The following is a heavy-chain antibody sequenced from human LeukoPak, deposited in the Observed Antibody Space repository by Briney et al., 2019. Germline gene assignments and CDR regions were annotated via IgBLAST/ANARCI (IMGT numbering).Heavy chain of an antibody. J-gene: IGHJ4*02. Sequence: ASVKVSYKASGYTFTIYAMHWVRQAPGQRGERMGWINAGNGKTKYSQKFQGRVTITRDTSASTAYMELSSLRSEDTAVYYCARGPTPDIVVVPAAIFYDYWGQGTLVTVSS. CDR1: GYTFTIYA. V-gene: IGHV1-3*01. D-gene: IGHD2-2*02. CDR3: ARGPTPDIVVVPAAIFYDY. CDR2: INAGNGKT.